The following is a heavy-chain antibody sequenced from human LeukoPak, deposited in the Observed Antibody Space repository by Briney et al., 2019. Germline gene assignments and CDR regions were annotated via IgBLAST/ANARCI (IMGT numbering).Heavy chain of an antibody. CDR1: GFTFSSYG. D-gene: IGHD4-11*01. CDR2: ISSSGSTI. Sequence: PGRSLRLSCAASGFTFSSYGMHWVRQAPGKGLEWVSYISSSGSTIYYADSVKGRFTISRDNAKNSLYLQMNSLRAEDTAVYYCARSSYSTSFVDYWGQGTLVTVSS. J-gene: IGHJ4*02. CDR3: ARSSYSTSFVDY. V-gene: IGHV3-48*04.